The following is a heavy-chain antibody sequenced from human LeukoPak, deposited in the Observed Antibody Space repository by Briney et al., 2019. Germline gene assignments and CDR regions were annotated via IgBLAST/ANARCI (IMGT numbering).Heavy chain of an antibody. V-gene: IGHV3-9*03. J-gene: IGHJ3*02. Sequence: QPGGSLRLSCAASGFTFSSYAMSWVRQAPGKGLEWVSGISWNSGSIGYADSVKGRFTISRDNAKNSLYLQMNSLRAEDMALYYCAKDTGASAVAEAFDIWGQGTMVTVSS. CDR2: ISWNSGSI. CDR1: GFTFSSYA. D-gene: IGHD6-19*01. CDR3: AKDTGASAVAEAFDI.